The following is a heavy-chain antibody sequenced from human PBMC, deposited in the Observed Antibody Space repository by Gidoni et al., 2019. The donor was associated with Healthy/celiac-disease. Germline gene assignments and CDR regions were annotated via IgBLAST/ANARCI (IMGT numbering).Heavy chain of an antibody. CDR3: ARQVDRLEWFKYLDY. Sequence: QLQLQESGPGLVKPSETLSLTCTVSGGSISSSSYYWGWIRQPPGKGLEWIGSIYYSGSTYYNPSLKSRVTISVDTSKNQFSLKLSSVTAADTAVYYCARQVDRLEWFKYLDYWGQGTLVTVSS. J-gene: IGHJ4*02. D-gene: IGHD3-3*01. CDR1: GGSISSSSYY. CDR2: IYYSGST. V-gene: IGHV4-39*01.